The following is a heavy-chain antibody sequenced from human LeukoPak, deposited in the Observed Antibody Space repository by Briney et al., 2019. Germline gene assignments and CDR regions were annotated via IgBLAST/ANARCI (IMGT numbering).Heavy chain of an antibody. CDR2: IIPIFGTA. J-gene: IGHJ6*03. Sequence: SVKVSCKASGGTFSSYAISWVRQAPGQGLEWMGGIIPIFGTANYAQKFQGRVTITTDESTSTAYMELSSLRSEDTAVYYCARDVTNYYDSSGYYSSMGYYYMDVWGKGTTVTVSS. CDR3: ARDVTNYYDSSGYYSSMGYYYMDV. D-gene: IGHD3-22*01. CDR1: GGTFSSYA. V-gene: IGHV1-69*05.